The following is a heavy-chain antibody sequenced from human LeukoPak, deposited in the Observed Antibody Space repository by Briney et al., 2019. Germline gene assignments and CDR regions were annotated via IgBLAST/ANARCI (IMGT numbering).Heavy chain of an antibody. V-gene: IGHV3-23*01. CDR3: AKAGYYYDSSGYYYYYYMDV. D-gene: IGHD3-22*01. CDR1: GFTFSSYA. CDR2: ISGSGGST. Sequence: GGSLRLSCAASGFTFSSYAMSWVRQAPGKGLEWVSAISGSGGSTYCADSVKGRFTISRDNSKNTLYLQMNSLRAEDTAVYYCAKAGYYYDSSGYYYYYYMDVWGKGTTVTVSS. J-gene: IGHJ6*03.